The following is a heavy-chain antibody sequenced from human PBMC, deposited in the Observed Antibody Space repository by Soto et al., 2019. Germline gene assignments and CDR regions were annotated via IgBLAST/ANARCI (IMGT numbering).Heavy chain of an antibody. D-gene: IGHD3-10*01. CDR3: ATTRGLAVGGSFDY. CDR1: GGSITRRSSY. CDR2: FYDGNT. V-gene: IGHV4-39*01. J-gene: IGHJ4*02. Sequence: SETLSLTCIVSGGSITRRSSYWAWIRQPPGKGLEWVGTFYDGNTYHNPSLRSRITIAVDTSKNQFSLKLNSVAAADTAFYYCATTRGLAVGGSFDYWGQGTLVTVSS.